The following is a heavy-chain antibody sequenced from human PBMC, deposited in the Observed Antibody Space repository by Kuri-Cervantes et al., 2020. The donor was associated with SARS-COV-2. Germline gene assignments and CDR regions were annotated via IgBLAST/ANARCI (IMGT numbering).Heavy chain of an antibody. J-gene: IGHJ5*02. V-gene: IGHV4-28*03. D-gene: IGHD6-13*01. CDR1: GYSISSSNW. CDR2: IYYSGST. Sequence: LRLSCAVSGYSISSSNWWGWIRQPPGKGLEWIGNIYYSGSTYYNPSLKSRVTMSVDTSKNQFSLKLSSVTAADTAVYYCARDLSAGPNWFDPWGQGTLVTVSS. CDR3: ARDLSAGPNWFDP.